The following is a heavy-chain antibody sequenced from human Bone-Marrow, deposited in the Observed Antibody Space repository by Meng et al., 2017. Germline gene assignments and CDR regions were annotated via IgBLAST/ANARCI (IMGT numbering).Heavy chain of an antibody. J-gene: IGHJ4*02. D-gene: IGHD6-13*01. CDR1: GFSISTYW. CDR3: AQLGTADY. V-gene: IGHV3-74*01. CDR2: SSSDGSST. Sequence: VRVVESGGGLVQPGGSLRLSCAASGFSISTYWMHWVRQAPGKGLVWVSRSSSDGSSTSYADSVTGRFTISRDNAKNTLYLQMNSLRVDDTAVYYCAQLGTADYWGQGALVTVSS.